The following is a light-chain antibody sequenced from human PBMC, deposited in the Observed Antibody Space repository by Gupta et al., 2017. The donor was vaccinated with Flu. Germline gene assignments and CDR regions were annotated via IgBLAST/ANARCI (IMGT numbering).Light chain of an antibody. CDR2: AAS. J-gene: IGKJ4*01. CDR3: QQSYSSPLT. Sequence: GDRVTITCRASQSIRSYLDWYQQKPGKAPKLLIYAASSLQSGIPSRFSGSGSATDFTLTISSLQPEDSATYYCQQSYSSPLTFGGGTKVEIK. V-gene: IGKV1-39*01. CDR1: QSIRSY.